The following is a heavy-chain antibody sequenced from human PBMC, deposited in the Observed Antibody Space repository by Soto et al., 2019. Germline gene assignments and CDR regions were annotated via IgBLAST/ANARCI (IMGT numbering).Heavy chain of an antibody. CDR1: GFTFSSYA. Sequence: EVQLLESGGGLVQPGGSLRLSCAASGFTFSSYAMSWVRQAPGKGLEWVSAISGSGGSTYYADSVKGRFTISRDNSKNTLYLQMNSLRAEDMAVYYCAKGSGPYYYYYGMDVWGQGTTVTVSS. V-gene: IGHV3-23*01. J-gene: IGHJ6*02. CDR3: AKGSGPYYYYYGMDV. CDR2: ISGSGGST.